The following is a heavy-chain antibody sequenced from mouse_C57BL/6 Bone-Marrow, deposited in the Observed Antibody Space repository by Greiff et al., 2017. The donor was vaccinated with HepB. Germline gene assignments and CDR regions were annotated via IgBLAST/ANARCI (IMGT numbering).Heavy chain of an antibody. D-gene: IGHD1-1*01. J-gene: IGHJ1*03. Sequence: QVQLKESGAELVKPGASVKLSCKASGYTFTEYTIHWVKQRPGQGLDWIGWFYPGSGSIKYNEKFKDKATLTADKSSSTVYMELSRLTSDDSAVYFCARHEGYYYGSSYWYFDVWGTGTTVTVSS. CDR2: FYPGSGSI. CDR1: GYTFTEYT. V-gene: IGHV1-62-2*01. CDR3: ARHEGYYYGSSYWYFDV.